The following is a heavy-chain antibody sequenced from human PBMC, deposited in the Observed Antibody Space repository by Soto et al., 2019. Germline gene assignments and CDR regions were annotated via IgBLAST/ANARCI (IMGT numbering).Heavy chain of an antibody. V-gene: IGHV4-4*07. J-gene: IGHJ4*02. CDR3: ARGMTPPGAPAWYYFDS. CDR2: FSLSGTT. D-gene: IGHD2-8*02. CDR1: GASITGSFF. Sequence: SETLSLTCTVSGASITGSFFWSWIRQPAGKGLEWIGRFSLSGTTNYNPALRSRVTMSADVSKNQFSLRLASVTAADTALYYCARGMTPPGAPAWYYFDSWGQGTLVTVSS.